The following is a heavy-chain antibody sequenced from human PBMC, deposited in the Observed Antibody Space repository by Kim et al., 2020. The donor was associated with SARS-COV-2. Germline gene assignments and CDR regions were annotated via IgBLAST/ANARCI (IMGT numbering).Heavy chain of an antibody. J-gene: IGHJ4*02. Sequence: KSGSTGYAQKFQGRVTMSRDTSTNTAYMELNSLRVEGTAVYYCARGERLDSWGQGTLVTVSS. CDR3: ARGERLDS. CDR2: KSGST. V-gene: IGHV1-8*01. D-gene: IGHD1-26*01.